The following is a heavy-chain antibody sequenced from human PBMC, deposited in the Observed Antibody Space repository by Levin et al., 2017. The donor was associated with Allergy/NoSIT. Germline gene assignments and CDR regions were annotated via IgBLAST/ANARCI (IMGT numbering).Heavy chain of an antibody. V-gene: IGHV3-7*01. D-gene: IGHD2-8*01. Sequence: GESLKISCAASGFTFSSYWMAWVRQAPGKGPEWVANIKQDGSEKKYVDSVKGRFTISRDNAKNSLYLQLNSLRDEDTALYYCARDHVGVLDYWGQGTLVTVSS. CDR2: IKQDGSEK. J-gene: IGHJ4*02. CDR1: GFTFSSYW. CDR3: ARDHVGVLDY.